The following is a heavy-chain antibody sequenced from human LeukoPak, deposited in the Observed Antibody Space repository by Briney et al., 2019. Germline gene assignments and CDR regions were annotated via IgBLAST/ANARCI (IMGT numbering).Heavy chain of an antibody. V-gene: IGHV2-70*01. CDR3: ARTHYYGSGSYDY. CDR1: GFSLSTSGMC. J-gene: IGHJ4*02. D-gene: IGHD3-10*01. CDR2: IDWDDDK. Sequence: SAPALVKHTQTLTLTCIFSGFSLSTSGMCLNWIRQPPGKALEWLALIDWDDDKYYSTSLKTRLTISKDTSKNQVVLTMTNMDPVDTATYYCARTHYYGSGSYDYWGQGTLVTVSA.